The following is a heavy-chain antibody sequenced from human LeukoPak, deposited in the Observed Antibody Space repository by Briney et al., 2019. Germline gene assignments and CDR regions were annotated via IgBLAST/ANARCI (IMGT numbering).Heavy chain of an antibody. Sequence: GSLRLSCAASGFTFSSYAMSWVRQPPGKGLEWIGEINHSGSTNYNPSLKSRVTISVDTSKNQFSLKLSSVTAADTAVYYCARFNSGRYCSSTSCYAGGLDYWGQGTLVTVSS. J-gene: IGHJ4*02. D-gene: IGHD2-2*01. CDR2: INHSGST. CDR1: GFTFSSYA. CDR3: ARFNSGRYCSSTSCYAGGLDY. V-gene: IGHV4-34*01.